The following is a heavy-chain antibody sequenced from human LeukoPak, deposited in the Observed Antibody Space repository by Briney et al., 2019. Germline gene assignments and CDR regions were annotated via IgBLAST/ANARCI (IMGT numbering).Heavy chain of an antibody. D-gene: IGHD6-13*01. CDR2: VNTNTGNP. Sequence: ASVKVSCKASGYTFTSYAMNWVRQAPGQGLEWMGWVNTNTGNPTYAQGFTGRFVFSLDTSVSTAYLQISSLKAEDTAVYYCARDLFMGIAAAGVWGKGTTVTVSS. CDR3: ARDLFMGIAAAGV. CDR1: GYTFTSYA. J-gene: IGHJ6*04. V-gene: IGHV7-4-1*02.